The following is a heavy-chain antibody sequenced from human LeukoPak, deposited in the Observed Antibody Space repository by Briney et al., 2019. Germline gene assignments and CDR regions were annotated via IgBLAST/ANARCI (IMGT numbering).Heavy chain of an antibody. Sequence: SVTVSCTASGGTFSSYAISWVRQAPGQGLEWMGGIIPIFGTANYAQKFQGRATITADESTSTAYMELSSLRSEDTAVYYCASEGYCSSTSCSNYYYYGMDVWGQGTTVTVSS. J-gene: IGHJ6*02. V-gene: IGHV1-69*13. CDR1: GGTFSSYA. D-gene: IGHD2-2*01. CDR2: IIPIFGTA. CDR3: ASEGYCSSTSCSNYYYYGMDV.